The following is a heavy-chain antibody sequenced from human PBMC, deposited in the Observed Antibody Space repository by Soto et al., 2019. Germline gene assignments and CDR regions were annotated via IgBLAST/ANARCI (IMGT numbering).Heavy chain of an antibody. CDR2: IYYSGST. J-gene: IGHJ4*02. V-gene: IGHV4-31*03. Sequence: QVQLQESGPGLVKPSQTLSLTCTVSGGSISSGGYYWSWIRQHPGKGLEWIGYIYYSGSTYYNPSLKSRATTSVDTSKNQYSLKLSSVTAADTAVYYCARAVSGSGFDYWGQGTLVTVSS. CDR1: GGSISSGGYY. D-gene: IGHD6-19*01. CDR3: ARAVSGSGFDY.